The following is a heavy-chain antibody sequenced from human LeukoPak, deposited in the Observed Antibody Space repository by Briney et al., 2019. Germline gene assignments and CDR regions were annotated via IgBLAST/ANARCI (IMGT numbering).Heavy chain of an antibody. V-gene: IGHV3-23*01. CDR1: GFTFSSYA. CDR3: AKRSVTGTYYLDY. CDR2: ISAGGSGT. J-gene: IGHJ4*02. Sequence: PGGSLRLSCAASGFTFSSYAMSWVRQAPGKGLDWVSSISAGGSGTYYADSVKGRFTISRDNSKDTLYLQMNSLRAEDTAVYYCAKRSVTGTYYLDYWGQGTLVPVSS. D-gene: IGHD6-19*01.